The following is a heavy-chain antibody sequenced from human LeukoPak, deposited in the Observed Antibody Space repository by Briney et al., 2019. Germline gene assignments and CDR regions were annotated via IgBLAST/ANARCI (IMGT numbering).Heavy chain of an antibody. Sequence: GSLRLSCAASGFMFSGSAMQWVRQGSGKGLEWVGRVRTKTNNYATTYSASVKGRFTISRDDSNSIAYLQMNSLKTEDTALYYCSRGTLSGYYFVDYWGQGTLVTVSS. J-gene: IGHJ4*02. CDR3: SRGTLSGYYFVDY. V-gene: IGHV3-73*01. CDR2: VRTKTNNYAT. D-gene: IGHD3-22*01. CDR1: GFMFSGSA.